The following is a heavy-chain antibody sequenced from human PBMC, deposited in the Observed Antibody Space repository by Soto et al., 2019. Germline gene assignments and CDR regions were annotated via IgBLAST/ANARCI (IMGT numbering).Heavy chain of an antibody. D-gene: IGHD4-17*01. J-gene: IGHJ4*02. Sequence: SETLSLTCTVSRGSISSGDYYWSWIRQPPGKGLEWIGYIYYSGSTYYNPSLKSRVTISVDTSKKQFSLKLSSVTAADTAVYYCARVYHDYGSYYFDYWGQGTLVTVSS. CDR2: IYYSGST. V-gene: IGHV4-30-4*01. CDR3: ARVYHDYGSYYFDY. CDR1: RGSISSGDYY.